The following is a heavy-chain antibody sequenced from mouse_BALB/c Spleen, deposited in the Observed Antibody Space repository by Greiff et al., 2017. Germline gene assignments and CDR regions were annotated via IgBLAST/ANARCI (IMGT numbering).Heavy chain of an antibody. CDR1: GYSFTSYW. CDR3: TRRDYGSSYWFAY. D-gene: IGHD1-1*01. J-gene: IGHJ3*01. Sequence: VQLQQSGTVLARPGASVKMSCKASGYSFTSYWMHWVKQRPGQGLEWIGAIYPGNSDTSYNQKFKGKAKLTAVTSASTAYMELSSLTNEDSAVYYCTRRDYGSSYWFAYWGQGTLVTVSA. CDR2: IYPGNSDT. V-gene: IGHV1-5*01.